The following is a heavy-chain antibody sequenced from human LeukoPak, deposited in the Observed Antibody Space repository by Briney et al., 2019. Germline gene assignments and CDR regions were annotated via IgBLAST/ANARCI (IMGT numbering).Heavy chain of an antibody. Sequence: PSETLSLTCAVSGGSIINHYWSWLRQPAGKGLEWFGRIYSSRSANYNPSLKSRVSMSIDTSNNHFSLNLTSVTAADTALYLCARDVRYASGWSAPESWGQGTLVTVSS. CDR2: IYSSRSA. J-gene: IGHJ5*02. V-gene: IGHV4-4*07. D-gene: IGHD6-19*01. CDR1: GGSIINHY. CDR3: ARDVRYASGWSAPES.